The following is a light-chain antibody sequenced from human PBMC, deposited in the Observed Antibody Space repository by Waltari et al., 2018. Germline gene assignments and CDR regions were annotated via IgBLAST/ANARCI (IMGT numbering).Light chain of an antibody. CDR3: QQYGISPGT. CDR2: GAS. CDR1: QSVSSSY. Sequence: EIVLTQSPGTLSLSPGERATLSFRARQSVSSSYLAWYQQKPGQAPSLLIYGASSRATGVPDRFSGSGSGTDFTLTISRLEPEDFAVYYCQQYGISPGTFGQGTKLEIK. V-gene: IGKV3-20*01. J-gene: IGKJ2*01.